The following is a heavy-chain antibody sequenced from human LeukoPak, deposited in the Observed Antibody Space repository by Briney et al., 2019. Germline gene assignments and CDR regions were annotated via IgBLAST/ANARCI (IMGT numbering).Heavy chain of an antibody. D-gene: IGHD3-22*01. CDR1: GGSFSGYY. Sequence: PSETLSLTCAVYGGSFSGYYWSWIRQPPGKGLEWIGKINHSGSTNYNPSLKSRVTISVDTSKNQFSLKLSSVTAADTAVYYCAGSGYYFGFYWGQGTLVTVSS. CDR3: AGSGYYFGFY. V-gene: IGHV4-34*01. CDR2: INHSGST. J-gene: IGHJ4*02.